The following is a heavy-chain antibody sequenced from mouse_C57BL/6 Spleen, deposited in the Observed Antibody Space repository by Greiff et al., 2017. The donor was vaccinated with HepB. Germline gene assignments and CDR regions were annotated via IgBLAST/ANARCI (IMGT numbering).Heavy chain of an antibody. CDR2: IYPSDSET. CDR3: ARCDEGYYGTPSFDV. CDR1: GYTFTSYW. V-gene: IGHV1-61*01. D-gene: IGHD1-1*01. Sequence: QVQLQQPGAELVRPGSSVKLSCKASGYTFTSYWMDWVKQRPGQGLEWIGNIYPSDSETHYNQKFKDKATLTVDKSSSTAYMQLSSLTSEDSAVYYCARCDEGYYGTPSFDVWGTGTTVTVSS. J-gene: IGHJ1*03.